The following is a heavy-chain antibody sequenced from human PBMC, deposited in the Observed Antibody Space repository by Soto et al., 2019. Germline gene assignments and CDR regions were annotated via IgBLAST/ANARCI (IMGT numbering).Heavy chain of an antibody. J-gene: IGHJ4*02. CDR1: GFTFSSYA. CDR2: ITDSGDTT. Sequence: GGSLRLSCAASGFTFSSYAMIWVRQAPGKGLEWVSAITDSGDTTYYAESVKGRFTISRDNSKNTVYLQMNSLRAEDTAVYYCVKALRYFDWLPDFDYWGQGTLVTVSS. V-gene: IGHV3-23*01. D-gene: IGHD3-9*01. CDR3: VKALRYFDWLPDFDY.